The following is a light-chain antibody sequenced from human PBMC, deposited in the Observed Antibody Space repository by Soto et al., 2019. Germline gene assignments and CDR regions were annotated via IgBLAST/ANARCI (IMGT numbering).Light chain of an antibody. V-gene: IGLV4-60*02. Sequence: QSVLTQSSSASASLGSSVKLTCTLSSGHSSYIIAWHQQQPGKAPRYLMKLEGSGSYNKGSGIPDHLSGSSSGADLYLTISHLQFEDEADYYCETSASNTRVFGGRTQLTVL. CDR2: LEGSGSY. J-gene: IGLJ7*01. CDR3: ETSASNTRV. CDR1: SGHSSYI.